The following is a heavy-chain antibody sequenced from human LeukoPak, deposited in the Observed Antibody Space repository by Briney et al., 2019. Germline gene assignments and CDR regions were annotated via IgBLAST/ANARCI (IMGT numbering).Heavy chain of an antibody. J-gene: IGHJ4*02. V-gene: IGHV3-30*02. D-gene: IGHD2-2*01. Sequence: GGSLRLSCAASGFIFSSYGMHWVRQAPGKGLEWVAFIRYDGSNKYYADSVKGRFTISRDNSKNTLYLQMNSLRAEDTAVYYCAKALGDIVVVPAADVDFAYWGQGTLVTVSS. CDR3: AKALGDIVVVPAADVDFAY. CDR2: IRYDGSNK. CDR1: GFIFSSYG.